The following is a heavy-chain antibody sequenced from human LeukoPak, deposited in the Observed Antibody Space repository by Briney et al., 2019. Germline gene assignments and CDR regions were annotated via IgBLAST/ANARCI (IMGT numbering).Heavy chain of an antibody. CDR1: GGSFSGYY. CDR2: INHSGST. Sequence: SETLSLTCAVYGGSFSGYYWSWIRQPPGKGLEWIGEINHSGSTNYNPSLKSRVTISVDTSKNQFSLKLSSVTAADTAVYYCATVVVVVVAAADYYYYGMDVWGQGTTVTVSS. CDR3: ATVVVVVVAAADYYYYGMDV. V-gene: IGHV4-34*01. J-gene: IGHJ6*02. D-gene: IGHD2-15*01.